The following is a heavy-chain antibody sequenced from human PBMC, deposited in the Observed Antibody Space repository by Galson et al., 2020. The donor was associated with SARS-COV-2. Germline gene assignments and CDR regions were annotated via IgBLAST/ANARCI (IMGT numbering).Heavy chain of an antibody. CDR2: ISYDGSNK. CDR3: AKEDYYDSSGPLDY. D-gene: IGHD3-22*01. J-gene: IGHJ4*02. Sequence: GGSLGLSCAASGFTFSSYGMHWVRQAPGKGLEWVAVISYDGSNKYYADSVKGRFTISRDNSKNTLYLQMNSLRAEDTAVYYCAKEDYYDSSGPLDYWGQGTLVTVSS. CDR1: GFTFSSYG. V-gene: IGHV3-30*18.